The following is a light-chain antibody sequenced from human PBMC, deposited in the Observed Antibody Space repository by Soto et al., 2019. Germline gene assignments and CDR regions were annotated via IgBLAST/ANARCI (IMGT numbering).Light chain of an antibody. CDR1: QGISSY. J-gene: IGKJ3*01. CDR3: QPYYSYSFT. V-gene: IGKV1-8*01. CDR2: AAS. Sequence: AIRMTQSPSSFSASTGDRVTITCRASQGISSYLAWYQQNPGKAPKLLIYAASTLQSGVPSRFSGSGSGTEFTLTISCLQSEDLATYYCQPYYSYSFTFGPGTKVDVK.